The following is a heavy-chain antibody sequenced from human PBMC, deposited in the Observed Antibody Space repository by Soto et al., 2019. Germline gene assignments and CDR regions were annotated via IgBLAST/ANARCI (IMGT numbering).Heavy chain of an antibody. D-gene: IGHD6-13*01. V-gene: IGHV4-31*03. Sequence: PSETLSLTCTVSGGSISSGGYYWSWIRQHPGKGLEWIGYIYYSGSTYYNPSLKSRVTISVDTSKNQFSLKLSSVTAADTAVYYCARAATRREAAAGLNYFDHWGQGTLVTVSS. CDR2: IYYSGST. CDR1: GGSISSGGYY. J-gene: IGHJ4*02. CDR3: ARAATRREAAAGLNYFDH.